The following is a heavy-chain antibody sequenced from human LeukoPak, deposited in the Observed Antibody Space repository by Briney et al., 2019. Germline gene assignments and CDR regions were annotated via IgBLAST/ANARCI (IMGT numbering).Heavy chain of an antibody. J-gene: IGHJ4*02. CDR1: GDSISSGGYS. Sequence: SETLSLTCDVSGDSISSGGYSWSWVRQPPGKGLEWIGSIYYSGNTYYNASLKSQVSISIDTSKNQFSLRLTSVTAADTAVYYCARQTGSGLFILPGGQGTLVTVSS. CDR3: ARQTGSGLFILP. D-gene: IGHD3/OR15-3a*01. CDR2: IYYSGNT. V-gene: IGHV4-30-2*03.